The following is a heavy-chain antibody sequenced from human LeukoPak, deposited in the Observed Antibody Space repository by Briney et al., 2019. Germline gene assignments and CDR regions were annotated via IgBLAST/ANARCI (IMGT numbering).Heavy chain of an antibody. CDR2: IYYSGST. CDR1: GGSISSGGYY. D-gene: IGHD5-18*01. J-gene: IGHJ4*02. V-gene: IGHV4-31*03. CDR3: ARAGEYSYGFSY. Sequence: SETLSLTCTVSGGSISSGGYYWSWIRQHPGEGLEWIGYIYYSGSTYYNPSLKSRVTISVDTSKNQFSLKLSSVTAADTAVDYWARAGEYSYGFSYWGQGTLVTVSS.